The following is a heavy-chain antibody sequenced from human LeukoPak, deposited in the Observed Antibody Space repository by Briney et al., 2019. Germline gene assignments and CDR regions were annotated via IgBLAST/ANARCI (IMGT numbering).Heavy chain of an antibody. D-gene: IGHD6-13*01. Sequence: SETLSLTCTVSGYSISSGYYWGWIRQPPGKGLEWIGSIYHSGSTYYNPSLKSRVTISVDTSKNQFSLKLSSVTAADTAVYYCARDRRPGIAAAGTVGWFDPWGQGTLVTVSS. J-gene: IGHJ5*02. CDR3: ARDRRPGIAAAGTVGWFDP. CDR1: GYSISSGYY. V-gene: IGHV4-38-2*02. CDR2: IYHSGST.